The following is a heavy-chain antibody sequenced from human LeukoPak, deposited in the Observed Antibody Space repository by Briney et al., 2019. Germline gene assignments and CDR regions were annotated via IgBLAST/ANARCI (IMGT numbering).Heavy chain of an antibody. CDR2: INHSGST. Sequence: PSETLSLTCAVYGGSFSGYYWSWIRQPPGKGLEWIGEINHSGSTNYNPSLKSRVTISVDTSKNQFSLKLSSVTAADTAVYYCARRAYYDSSGDNYYYYGMDVWGQGTTVTVSS. V-gene: IGHV4-34*01. CDR1: GGSFSGYY. D-gene: IGHD3-22*01. J-gene: IGHJ6*02. CDR3: ARRAYYDSSGDNYYYYGMDV.